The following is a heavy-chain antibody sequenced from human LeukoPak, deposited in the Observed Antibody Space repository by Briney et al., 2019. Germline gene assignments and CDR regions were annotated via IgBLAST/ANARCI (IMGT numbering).Heavy chain of an antibody. Sequence: ETLSLTCTVSGGSISSYYWSWVRQAPGKGLEWVSVIYSGGSTYYADSVKGRFTISRDNSKNTLYLQMNSLRAEDTAVYYCARPFNKYDSSGYPLHWGQGTLVTVSS. J-gene: IGHJ4*02. CDR3: ARPFNKYDSSGYPLH. CDR2: IYSGGST. D-gene: IGHD3-22*01. V-gene: IGHV3-66*02. CDR1: GGSISSYY.